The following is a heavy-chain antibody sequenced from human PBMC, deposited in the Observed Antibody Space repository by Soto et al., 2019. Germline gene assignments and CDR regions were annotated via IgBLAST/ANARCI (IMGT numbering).Heavy chain of an antibody. J-gene: IGHJ4*02. CDR3: ARESEDLTSNFDY. Sequence: VGSLRLSCAASGFTFTRYSMNWVRQAPGKGLEWVSSISSTTNYIYYGDSMKGRFTISRGNAKNSLYLEMNSLRAEDTAVYYCARESEDLTSNFDYWGQGTLVTVSS. CDR2: ISSTTNYI. CDR1: GFTFTRYS. V-gene: IGHV3-21*06.